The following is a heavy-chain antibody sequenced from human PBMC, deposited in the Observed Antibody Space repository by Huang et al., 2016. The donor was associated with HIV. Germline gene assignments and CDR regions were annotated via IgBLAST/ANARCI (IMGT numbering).Heavy chain of an antibody. V-gene: IGHV3-30*18. J-gene: IGHJ5*02. Sequence: QVQLVESGGGVVQPGTSLRLSCAASGFIFSHFGMHWVRQAPGKGVEWVAVIAYDGRSDRYSDSVKGRFTISRDNDKNTLSLEMNRLRHDDTAVYYCAKESRWFSDFDQWGQGTLVTVSS. CDR3: AKESRWFSDFDQ. D-gene: IGHD2-15*01. CDR1: GFIFSHFG. CDR2: IAYDGRSD.